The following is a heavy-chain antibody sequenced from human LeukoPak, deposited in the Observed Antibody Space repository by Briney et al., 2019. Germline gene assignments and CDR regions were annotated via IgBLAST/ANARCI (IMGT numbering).Heavy chain of an antibody. CDR2: IYYSGST. CDR3: ARARAAANY. J-gene: IGHJ4*02. Sequence: SETLSLTXTVSGGSISSYYWSWIRQPPGKGLEWIGYIYYSGSTNYNPSLKSRVTISVDTSKNKFSLKLSSVTAADTAVYYCARARAAANYWGQGTLVTVSS. V-gene: IGHV4-59*12. CDR1: GGSISSYY. D-gene: IGHD6-13*01.